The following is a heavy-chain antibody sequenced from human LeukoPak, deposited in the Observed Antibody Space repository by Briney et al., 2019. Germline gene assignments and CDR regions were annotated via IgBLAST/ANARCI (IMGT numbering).Heavy chain of an antibody. Sequence: PSETLSLTCTVSGGSLSSYYFRWIRQSPGKGLEWIAYINYSGSASYNPSLTSRVTMSVDTSKQFSLSLSSVTAADTAVYYCARHNYDDYVFDIWGQGTKVTVSS. D-gene: IGHD4-17*01. CDR3: ARHNYDDYVFDI. CDR2: INYSGSA. J-gene: IGHJ3*02. V-gene: IGHV4-59*08. CDR1: GGSLSSYY.